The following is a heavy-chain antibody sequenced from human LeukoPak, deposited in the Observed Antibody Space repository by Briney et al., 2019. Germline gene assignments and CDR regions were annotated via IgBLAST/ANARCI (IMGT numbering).Heavy chain of an antibody. CDR3: ARVHQAMRYFDL. J-gene: IGHJ2*01. CDR1: GGTFSSYA. Sequence: ASVKVSCKASGGTFSSYAISWVRQAPGQGLEWMGGIIPIFGTANYAQKFQGRVTITADESTSTAYMELSSLRSEDTAVYYCARVHQAMRYFDLRGRGTLVTVSS. CDR2: IIPIFGTA. D-gene: IGHD2-2*01. V-gene: IGHV1-69*13.